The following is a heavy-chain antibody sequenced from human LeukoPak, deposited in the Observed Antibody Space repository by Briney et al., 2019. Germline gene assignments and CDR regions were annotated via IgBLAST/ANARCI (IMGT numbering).Heavy chain of an antibody. Sequence: SGTLSLTCAVSGGSISSSNWWSWVRQPPGKGLEWIGEIYHSGSTNYNPSLKSRVTISVDKSKNQFSLKLSSVTAADTAIYYCARAIGVFRGGDWYFDLWGGGPRVIFS. D-gene: IGHD3-10*02. V-gene: IGHV4-4*02. CDR2: IYHSGST. CDR3: ARAIGVFRGGDWYFDL. J-gene: IGHJ2*01. CDR1: GGSISSSNW.